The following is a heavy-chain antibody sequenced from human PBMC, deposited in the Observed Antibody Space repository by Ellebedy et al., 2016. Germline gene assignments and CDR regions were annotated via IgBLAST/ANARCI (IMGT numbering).Heavy chain of an antibody. J-gene: IGHJ4*02. CDR2: ISAGSDTT. CDR1: GLNFNTFF. V-gene: IGHV3-23*01. Sequence: GGPLRLSXTASGLNFNTFFMSWVRQAPGKGLEWFSTISAGSDTTRLADSVKGRFTISRDSSKNSVYLRMNNLRVEDTAVYYCRQGHYADLWGQGTLVSVSS. D-gene: IGHD4-17*01. CDR3: RQGHYADL.